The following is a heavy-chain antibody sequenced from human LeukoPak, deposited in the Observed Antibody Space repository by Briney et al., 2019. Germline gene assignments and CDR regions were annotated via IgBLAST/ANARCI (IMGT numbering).Heavy chain of an antibody. J-gene: IGHJ4*02. CDR2: INPGGGTT. CDR3: ARSVGATKIPVRFDY. Sequence: VASVKVSCKASGYTFTNYYLHLVRQAPGQGLEWMGMINPGGGTTTYAQKFQGRVTMTRDTSTSTVYMELSALRSEDRAVFYCARSVGATKIPVRFDYWGQGTLVTVS. D-gene: IGHD1-26*01. CDR1: GYTFTNYY. V-gene: IGHV1-46*01.